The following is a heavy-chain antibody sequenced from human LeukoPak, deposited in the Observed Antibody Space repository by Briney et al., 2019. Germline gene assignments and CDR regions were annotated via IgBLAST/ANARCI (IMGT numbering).Heavy chain of an antibody. CDR2: INPNSGGT. V-gene: IGHV1-2*02. D-gene: IGHD2-15*01. Sequence: ASVKVSCKASGYTFTGYYMHWVRQAPGQGLEWVGWINPNSGGTNYAQKFQGRVTMTRDTSISTAYMELSRLRSDDTAVYYCARVGYCSGGSCYSIPPRYWGQGTLVTVSS. CDR3: ARVGYCSGGSCYSIPPRY. CDR1: GYTFTGYY. J-gene: IGHJ4*02.